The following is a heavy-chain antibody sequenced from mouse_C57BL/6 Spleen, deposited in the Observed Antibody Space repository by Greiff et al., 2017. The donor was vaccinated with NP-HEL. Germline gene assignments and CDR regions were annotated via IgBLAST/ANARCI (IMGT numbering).Heavy chain of an antibody. D-gene: IGHD1-1*01. J-gene: IGHJ2*01. CDR3: ARGGNYVSYFDY. Sequence: EVKLQESGPGMVKPSQSLSLTCTVTGYSITSGYDWHWIRHFPGNKLEWMGYISYSGSTNYNPSLKSRISITHDTSKNHFFLKLNSVTTEDTATYYCARGGNYVSYFDYWGQGTTLTVSS. V-gene: IGHV3-1*01. CDR1: GYSITSGYD. CDR2: ISYSGST.